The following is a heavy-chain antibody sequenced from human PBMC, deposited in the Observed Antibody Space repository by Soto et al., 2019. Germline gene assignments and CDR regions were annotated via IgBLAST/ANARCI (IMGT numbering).Heavy chain of an antibody. CDR1: GGSFSGYY. D-gene: IGHD3-10*01. CDR2: INHSGST. V-gene: IGHV4-34*01. Sequence: QVQLLQWGAGLLKPSETLSLTCAVYGGSFSGYYWSWIRQPPGKGLEWIGEINHSGSTNYNPSLKSRVTISVDTSKNQFSLKLSSVTAADTAVYYCARGGYMVRGAGYFDLWGRGTLVTVSS. CDR3: ARGGYMVRGAGYFDL. J-gene: IGHJ2*01.